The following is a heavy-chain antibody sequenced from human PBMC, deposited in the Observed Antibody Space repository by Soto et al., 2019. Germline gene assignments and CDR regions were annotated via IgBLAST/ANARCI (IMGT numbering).Heavy chain of an antibody. CDR2: IYYSGST. V-gene: IGHV4-31*03. CDR1: GDSISSGGYY. CDR3: ARCQDTDMVRYYFDY. D-gene: IGHD5-18*01. Sequence: QVQLQDSGPGLVKPSQTLSLTCTVSGDSISSGGYYWSWIRQHPGKALEWIGYIYYSGSTFYNPYVKSRLTIVVDTSETQFSLKLSSVTAADTAVYYCARCQDTDMVRYYFDYWGQGILVTVSS. J-gene: IGHJ4*02.